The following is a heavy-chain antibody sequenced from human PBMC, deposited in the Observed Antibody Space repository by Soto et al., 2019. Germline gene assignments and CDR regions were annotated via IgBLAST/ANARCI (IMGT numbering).Heavy chain of an antibody. J-gene: IGHJ3*02. Sequence: QVQLQESGPGLVKPSETLSLTCTVSDDSISSYYWSWIRQPPGKGLEWIGYIYYSGDTNYNPSLKSRVSISVDTSKNQFSLKLSSVTAADTAVYYCARMLRGFDAFDIWGQGTMVTVYS. CDR3: ARMLRGFDAFDI. CDR1: DDSISSYY. V-gene: IGHV4-59*01. D-gene: IGHD3-10*01. CDR2: IYYSGDT.